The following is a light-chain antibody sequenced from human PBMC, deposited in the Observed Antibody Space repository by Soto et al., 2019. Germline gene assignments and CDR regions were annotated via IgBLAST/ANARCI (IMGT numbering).Light chain of an antibody. CDR2: AAS. CDR1: QGISSY. V-gene: IGKV1-9*01. J-gene: IGKJ2*01. Sequence: DIQLTQSPSFLSASVGDSVTITCRARQGISSYLALYQQKPGKAPKLLIYAASSLQSGVPSMFIGSGSGTEFALTISSLQPDGFATYYCQHLNSYPRTFGQGTKLQIE. CDR3: QHLNSYPRT.